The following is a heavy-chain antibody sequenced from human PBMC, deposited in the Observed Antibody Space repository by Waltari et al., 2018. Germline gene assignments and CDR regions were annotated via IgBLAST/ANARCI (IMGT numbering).Heavy chain of an antibody. CDR3: AKGEWFAFDI. CDR2: ISYDGGNK. D-gene: IGHD2-8*01. CDR1: GFSFSNSA. J-gene: IGHJ3*02. V-gene: IGHV3-30*18. Sequence: QAQLVESGGGVVQTGRSMRLHGAAAGFSFSNSAMHWVRQAPGKGLEWVAVISYDGGNKYYEDYVKGRFTISRDNSRDTVFLQMSSVRPEDTAVYYCAKGEWFAFDIWGQGTLVTVSS.